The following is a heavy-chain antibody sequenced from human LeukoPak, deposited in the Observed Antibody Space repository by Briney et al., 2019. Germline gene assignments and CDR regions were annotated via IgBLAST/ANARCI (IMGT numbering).Heavy chain of an antibody. D-gene: IGHD3-22*01. CDR2: IYYSGST. CDR3: ASYTPYYYDSSGYYGPFDP. CDR1: GGSISSYY. Sequence: SSETLSLTCTVSGGSISSYYWSWIRQPPGKGLEWIGYIYYSGSTNYNPSLKSRVTISVDTSKNQFSLKLSSVTAADTAVYYCASYTPYYYDSSGYYGPFDPWGQGTLVTVSS. V-gene: IGHV4-59*01. J-gene: IGHJ5*02.